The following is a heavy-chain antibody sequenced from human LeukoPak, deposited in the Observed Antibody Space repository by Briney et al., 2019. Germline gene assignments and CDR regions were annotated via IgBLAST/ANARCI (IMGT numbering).Heavy chain of an antibody. CDR2: IYTGGST. CDR3: ARGPNGSSSPVY. J-gene: IGHJ4*02. V-gene: IGHV3-53*01. CDR1: GFTVSSNY. D-gene: IGHD2-15*01. Sequence: GGSLRLSCAASGFTVSSNYMSWVRQAPGKGLEWVSVIYTGGSTYYADSVKGRFTISRDNSRNTLYLQMNSLRAEDTAMYYCARGPNGSSSPVYWGQGTLVTVSS.